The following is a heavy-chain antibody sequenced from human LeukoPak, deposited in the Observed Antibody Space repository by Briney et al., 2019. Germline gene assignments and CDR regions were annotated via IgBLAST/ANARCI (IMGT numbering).Heavy chain of an antibody. Sequence: ASVKVSCKVSGYTLTELSMHWVRQAPGKGLEWMGGFDPEDGETIYAQKFQGRVTITADKSTRTAYMELSSLRSEDTAVYYCARIALSGDIVATDYDYWGQGTLVTVSS. CDR3: ARIALSGDIVATDYDY. D-gene: IGHD5-12*01. V-gene: IGHV1-24*01. CDR1: GYTLTELS. J-gene: IGHJ4*02. CDR2: FDPEDGET.